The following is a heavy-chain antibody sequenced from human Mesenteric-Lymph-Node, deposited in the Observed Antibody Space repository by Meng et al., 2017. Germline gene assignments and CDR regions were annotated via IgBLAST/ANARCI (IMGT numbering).Heavy chain of an antibody. J-gene: IGHJ4*02. D-gene: IGHD3-22*01. Sequence: TLKESCPTRVKPTQTLTLTCTIAGFSMRTSGVGVGWIRQPPGKALEWLAVIYWDDDKRYSPSLKSRLTITKDTSKNQVVLTMTNMDPVDTATYYCAHQGVYYYDSSGPFDYWGQGTLVTVSS. CDR1: GFSMRTSGVG. CDR2: IYWDDDK. V-gene: IGHV2-5*02. CDR3: AHQGVYYYDSSGPFDY.